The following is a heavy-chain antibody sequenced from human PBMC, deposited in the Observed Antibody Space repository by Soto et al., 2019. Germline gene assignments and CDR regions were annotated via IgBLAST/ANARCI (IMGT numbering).Heavy chain of an antibody. Sequence: ASVKVSCKTSGYTFSNYGITWVRQTPGQPLEWLGWISLYSDGTNYAQKFQGRVSMTTDTSTTTAYMELRSLRSDDAAVYYCARVVPGAEAWFGPWGQGTLVTVSS. V-gene: IGHV1-18*01. CDR3: ARVVPGAEAWFGP. CDR2: ISLYSDGT. D-gene: IGHD2-2*01. J-gene: IGHJ5*02. CDR1: GYTFSNYG.